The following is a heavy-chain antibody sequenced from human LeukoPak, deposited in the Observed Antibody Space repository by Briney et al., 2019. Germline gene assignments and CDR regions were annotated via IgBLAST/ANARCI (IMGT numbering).Heavy chain of an antibody. CDR2: ISSSSSTI. CDR1: GFTFSSYS. V-gene: IGHV3-48*02. CDR3: ASVRQQTFGDAFDI. D-gene: IGHD6-13*01. Sequence: PGGSLRLSCAASGFTFSSYSMNWVRQAPGKGLEWVSYISSSSSTIYYADSVKGRFTISRYNAKNSLYLQMNSLRDEATAVYYCASVRQQTFGDAFDIWGQGTMVTVSS. J-gene: IGHJ3*02.